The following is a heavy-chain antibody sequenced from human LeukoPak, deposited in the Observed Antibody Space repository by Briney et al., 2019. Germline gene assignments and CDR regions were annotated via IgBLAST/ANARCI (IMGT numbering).Heavy chain of an antibody. D-gene: IGHD3-10*01. CDR1: GFTFSSYG. V-gene: IGHV3-33*01. Sequence: GGSLRLSCAASGFTFSSYGMHWVRQAPGKGLGWVAVIWCDGSNKYYADSVKGRFTISRDNSKNTLYLQMNSLRAEDTAVYYCARNLRPITMVRGVIIPVFDPWGQGTLVTVSS. CDR3: ARNLRPITMVRGVIIPVFDP. J-gene: IGHJ5*02. CDR2: IWCDGSNK.